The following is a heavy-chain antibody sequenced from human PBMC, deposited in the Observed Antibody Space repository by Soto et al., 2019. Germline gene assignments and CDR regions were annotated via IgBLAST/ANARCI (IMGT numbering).Heavy chain of an antibody. CDR2: INAGNGNT. V-gene: IGHV1-3*01. J-gene: IGHJ6*01. Sequence: QVQLVQSGAEVKKPGASVKVSCKASGYTFTSYAMHWVRQAPGQRLEWMGWINAGNGNTKYSQKFQGRVTITRDTSASTAYMELSSLRSEDTAVYYCARDRPVYDFWSGYYMAYYYYGMDVW. CDR3: ARDRPVYDFWSGYYMAYYYYGMDV. CDR1: GYTFTSYA. D-gene: IGHD3-3*01.